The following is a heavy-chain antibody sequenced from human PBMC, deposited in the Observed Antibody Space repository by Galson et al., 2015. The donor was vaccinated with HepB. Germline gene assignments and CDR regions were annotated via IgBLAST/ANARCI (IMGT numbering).Heavy chain of an antibody. V-gene: IGHV1-3*01. CDR3: ARVRRYSGYDLGGD. CDR2: INAGNGNT. CDR1: GYTFTSYA. J-gene: IGHJ4*02. D-gene: IGHD5-12*01. Sequence: SVKVSCKASGYTFTSYAMHWVRQAPGQRLEWMGWINAGNGNTKYSQKFQGRVTITRDTSASTAYMELSSLRSEDTAVYYCARVRRYSGYDLGGDWGQGTLVIVSS.